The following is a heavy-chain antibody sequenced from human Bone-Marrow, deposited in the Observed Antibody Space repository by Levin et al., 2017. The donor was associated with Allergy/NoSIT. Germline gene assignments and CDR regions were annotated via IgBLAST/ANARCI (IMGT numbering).Heavy chain of an antibody. CDR1: GASISSSGNY. CDR2: IYYSGST. Sequence: KASETLSLTCTVSGASISSSGNYWSWIRQHPGKGLEWIGYIYYSGSTYYNPSLKSRVTISVDTSKNQFSLRLTSVTAADAAVYYCARGRLEYSSSSKGGWSDPWGQGILVTVSS. J-gene: IGHJ5*02. D-gene: IGHD6-13*01. CDR3: ARGRLEYSSSSKGGWSDP. V-gene: IGHV4-31*03.